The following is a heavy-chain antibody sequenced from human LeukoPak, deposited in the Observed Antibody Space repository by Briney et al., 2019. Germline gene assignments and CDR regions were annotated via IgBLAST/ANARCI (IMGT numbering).Heavy chain of an antibody. J-gene: IGHJ6*04. CDR3: ARGPYYYGSGSYRILDV. CDR2: ISSSSSTI. V-gene: IGHV3-48*01. Sequence: PGGSLRLSCAASGFTFSSYSMNWVRQAPGKGLEWVSYISSSSSTIYYADSVKGGFTISRDNAKNSLYLQMNSLRAEDTAVYYCARGPYYYGSGSYRILDVWGKGTTVTISS. D-gene: IGHD3-10*01. CDR1: GFTFSSYS.